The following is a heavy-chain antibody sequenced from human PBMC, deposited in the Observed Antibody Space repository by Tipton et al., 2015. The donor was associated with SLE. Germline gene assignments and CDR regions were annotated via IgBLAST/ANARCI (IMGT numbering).Heavy chain of an antibody. D-gene: IGHD6-19*01. CDR1: GFTVSSNY. V-gene: IGHV3-53*05. CDR3: AKDAQYGSSGSPNYFDY. J-gene: IGHJ4*02. CDR2: IYSGGST. Sequence: SLRLSCAASGFTVSSNYMSWVRQAPGKGLEWVSVIYSGGSTYYADSVKGRFTISRDNSKNSLYLQMNSLRVEDTALYYCAKDAQYGSSGSPNYFDYWGQGTLVTVSS.